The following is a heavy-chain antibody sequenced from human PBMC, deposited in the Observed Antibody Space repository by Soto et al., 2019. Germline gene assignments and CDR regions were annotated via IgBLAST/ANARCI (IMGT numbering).Heavy chain of an antibody. D-gene: IGHD2-21*01. CDR3: ASTCGGYTTKKDCDY. J-gene: IGHJ4*02. CDR1: GGTFSSYA. CDR2: IIPIFGTA. Sequence: QVQLVQSGAEVKKPGSSVKVSCKASGGTFSSYAISWVRQAPGQGLEWMGGIIPIFGTANYAQKFQGRVTITADESTRTAYMELCSLRSEDTAVYYCASTCGGYTTKKDCDYWGQGTLVTVSS. V-gene: IGHV1-69*01.